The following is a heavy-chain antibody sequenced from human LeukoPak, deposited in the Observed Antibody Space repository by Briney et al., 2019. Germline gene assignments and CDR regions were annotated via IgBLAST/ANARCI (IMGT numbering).Heavy chain of an antibody. V-gene: IGHV1-69*06. CDR3: ARVGGGSVLGVYYYYYMDV. D-gene: IGHD5/OR15-5a*01. Sequence: GASVKVSCKVSGYTLTELSMHWVRQAPGQGLEWMGGIIPIFGTTNYAQKFQDRVTITADKSTSTAYMELSSLRSEDTAVYYCARVGGGSVLGVYYYYYMDVWGKGTTVTISS. CDR1: GYTLTELS. J-gene: IGHJ6*03. CDR2: IIPIFGTT.